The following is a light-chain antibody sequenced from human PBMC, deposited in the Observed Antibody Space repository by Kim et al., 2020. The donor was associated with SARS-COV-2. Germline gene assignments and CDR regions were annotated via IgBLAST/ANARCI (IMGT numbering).Light chain of an antibody. V-gene: IGLV1-44*01. Sequence: QSVLTQPPSVSGTPGQRVTISCSGSSSNIGTNTVNWYQQFPGTAPKLLIYSSNQRPSGVHDRFSGSKSGTSASLAISGLQSEDEADYHCVAWDDSLNGWVFGGGTQLTVL. CDR1: SSNIGTNT. CDR2: SSN. J-gene: IGLJ3*02. CDR3: VAWDDSLNGWV.